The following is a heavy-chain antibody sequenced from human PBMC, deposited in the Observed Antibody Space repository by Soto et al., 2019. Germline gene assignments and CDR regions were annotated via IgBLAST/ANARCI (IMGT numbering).Heavy chain of an antibody. V-gene: IGHV3-30*03. J-gene: IGHJ4*02. CDR1: GFTFNNYG. CDR3: AREEYSSGWMGAFDY. CDR2: ISFDGRNT. D-gene: IGHD6-19*01. Sequence: GGSLRLSCAASGFTFNNYGMHWVRQAPGKGLEWMVVISFDGRNTYYADSVKGRFTISRDNSRNSLFLQMNSLRAEDTAVYYCAREEYSSGWMGAFDYWGQGILVTVSS.